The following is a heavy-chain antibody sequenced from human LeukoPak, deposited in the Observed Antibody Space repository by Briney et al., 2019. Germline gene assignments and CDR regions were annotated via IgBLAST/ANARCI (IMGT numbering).Heavy chain of an antibody. CDR2: ISYDGSNK. Sequence: GRSLRLSCAASGFTFSSYAMHWVRQAPGKGLEWVAVISYDGSNKYYADSVKGRFTISRDNSKNTLYLQMNSLRAEDTAVYYCARDRWVAARTFGDYWGQGTLVTVSS. V-gene: IGHV3-30-3*01. CDR3: ARDRWVAARTFGDY. D-gene: IGHD6-6*01. J-gene: IGHJ4*02. CDR1: GFTFSSYA.